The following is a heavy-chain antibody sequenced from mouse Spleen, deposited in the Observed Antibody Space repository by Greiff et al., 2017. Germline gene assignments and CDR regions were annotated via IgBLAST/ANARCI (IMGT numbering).Heavy chain of an antibody. D-gene: IGHD2-3*01. V-gene: IGHV5-9*01. J-gene: IGHJ4*01. CDR1: GFTFSSYT. CDR2: ISSGGGNT. CDR3: ARHDGYFPMDY. Sequence: EVMLVESGGGLVKPGGSLKLSCAASGFTFSSYTMSWVRQTPAKRLEWVATISSGGGNTYYPDSVKGRFTISRDNARNTLYLQMSSLRSEDTAMYYCARHDGYFPMDYWGQGTSVTVSS.